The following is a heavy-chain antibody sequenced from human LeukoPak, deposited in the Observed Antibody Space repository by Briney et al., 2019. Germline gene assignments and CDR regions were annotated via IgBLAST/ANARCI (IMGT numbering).Heavy chain of an antibody. J-gene: IGHJ4*02. CDR2: INHRGST. CDR3: ARVGLDWGSIDY. CDR1: GGSLSPYY. D-gene: IGHD3/OR15-3a*01. V-gene: IGHV4-34*01. Sequence: PSETLSLTCSVYGGSLSPYYWNWIRQPPGKGLEWIGEINHRGSTTYNPSLKSRVTISVGTSKNQFSLKLSSVTAADTAVYYCARVGLDWGSIDYWGQGTLVTVSS.